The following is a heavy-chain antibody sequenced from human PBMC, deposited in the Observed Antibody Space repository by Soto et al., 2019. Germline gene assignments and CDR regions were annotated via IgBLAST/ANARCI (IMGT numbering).Heavy chain of an antibody. CDR2: ISHDGGNK. CDR1: GLIFSSYA. Sequence: GGSLRLSCAASGLIFSSYAMHWVRQAPGEGLEWVAIISHDGGNKDYVDSVKGRFTISRDNSKNRMYLHMSDLGAEDTAVYYCAGRPIVGAMKAIYWGQGTLVTVSS. CDR3: AGRPIVGAMKAIY. J-gene: IGHJ4*02. V-gene: IGHV3-30-3*01. D-gene: IGHD1-26*01.